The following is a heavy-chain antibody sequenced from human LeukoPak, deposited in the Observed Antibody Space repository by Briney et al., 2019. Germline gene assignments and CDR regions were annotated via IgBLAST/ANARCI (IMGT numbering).Heavy chain of an antibody. CDR1: GYTFTSYG. J-gene: IGHJ5*02. D-gene: IGHD2-2*02. Sequence: GASVKVSCKASGYTFTSYGISWVRQAPRQGLEWMGWISTYNGNTYYAQKFQGRLSMTTDTSTDTAYMELRSLRSDDTAVYYCARGGGYCSSTSCYTGLIRGWFDPWGQGTLVTVSS. V-gene: IGHV1-18*01. CDR2: ISTYNGNT. CDR3: ARGGGYCSSTSCYTGLIRGWFDP.